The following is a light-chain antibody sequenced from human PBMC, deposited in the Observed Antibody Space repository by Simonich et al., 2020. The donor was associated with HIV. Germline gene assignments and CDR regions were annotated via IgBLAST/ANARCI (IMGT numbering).Light chain of an antibody. CDR1: SSNIGAGYD. CDR3: QSYDSSLSGSGV. CDR2: GNN. J-gene: IGLJ3*02. Sequence: QSVLTQPPSVAGAPGQRVTISCTGSSSNIGAGYDVHWYQQLPGTAPKLLIYGNNNRPSGVPARSSGSKSGTSASLAITGLQAEDEADYYCQSYDSSLSGSGVFGGGTKLTVL. V-gene: IGLV1-40*01.